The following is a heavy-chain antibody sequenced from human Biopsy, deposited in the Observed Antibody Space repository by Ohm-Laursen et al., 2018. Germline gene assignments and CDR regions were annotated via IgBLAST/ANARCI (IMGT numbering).Heavy chain of an antibody. Sequence: GSLRLSCAASGFTFSDYYMAWIRQAPGKGLEWVSYISSLSTSIYYAESVKGRFTSSRDNANSSLYLQINDVRAEDTATYYCVRASLAARQWDYYYNLDVWGQGTTVTVSS. J-gene: IGHJ6*02. D-gene: IGHD6-6*01. CDR1: GFTFSDYY. CDR3: VRASLAARQWDYYYNLDV. CDR2: ISSLSTSI. V-gene: IGHV3-11*01.